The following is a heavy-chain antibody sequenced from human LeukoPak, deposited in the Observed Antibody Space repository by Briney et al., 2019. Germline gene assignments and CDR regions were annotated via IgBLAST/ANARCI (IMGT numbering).Heavy chain of an antibody. D-gene: IGHD3-16*02. CDR3: ARPSSEYDYVWGSYRYTYYFDY. Sequence: ASVKVSCKASGYTFTGYYMHWVRQAPGQGLEWMGWINPNSGGTNYAQKFQGRVTMTRDTSISTAYMELSRLRSDDTAVYCCARPSSEYDYVWGSYRYTYYFDYWGQGTLVTVSS. CDR1: GYTFTGYY. V-gene: IGHV1-2*02. J-gene: IGHJ4*02. CDR2: INPNSGGT.